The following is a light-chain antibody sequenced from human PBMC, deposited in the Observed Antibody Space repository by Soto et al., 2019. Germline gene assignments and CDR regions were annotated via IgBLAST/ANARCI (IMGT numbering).Light chain of an antibody. CDR3: GAGDDSLNGAV. CDR1: SSNIGSNT. J-gene: IGLJ7*01. CDR2: SNN. Sequence: QSVLTQPPSASGTPGQRVTISCSGSSSNIGSNTVNWYQQLPGTAPKLLIYSNNQRPSGVPDRFSGSKSGTSASLAISGLQSEDEADYYCGAGDDSLNGAVFGGGTPLTVL. V-gene: IGLV1-44*01.